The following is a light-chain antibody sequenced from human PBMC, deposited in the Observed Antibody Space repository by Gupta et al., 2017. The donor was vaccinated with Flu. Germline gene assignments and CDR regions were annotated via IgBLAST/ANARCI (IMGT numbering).Light chain of an antibody. J-gene: IGKJ2*03. CDR3: LQGSNWPRS. CDR1: QSVSSY. CDR2: DAS. V-gene: IGKV3-11*01. Sequence: EIVLTQSPATLSLSPGEIATLSRSPIQSVSSYLAWYQQKPGQAPRLLIYDASNRGPRVPARFSGSGSGTELTVTISSLEPEDFAVYYCLQGSNWPRSFGHGTKLDIK.